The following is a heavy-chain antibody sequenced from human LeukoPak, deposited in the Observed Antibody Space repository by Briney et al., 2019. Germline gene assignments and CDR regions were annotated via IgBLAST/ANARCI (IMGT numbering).Heavy chain of an antibody. CDR2: IKEDGTKK. CDR1: GFTFSRHW. D-gene: IGHD3-22*01. CDR3: ATPLDYYDSSGYHQGGD. V-gene: IGHV3-7*03. J-gene: IGHJ4*02. Sequence: GGSLRLSCAASGFTFSRHWMTWVRQAPGKGLEWVANIKEDGTKKNYVDSVKGRFTISRDNAKNSLYLQMNSLRAEDTAVYYCATPLDYYDSSGYHQGGDWGQGTLVTVSS.